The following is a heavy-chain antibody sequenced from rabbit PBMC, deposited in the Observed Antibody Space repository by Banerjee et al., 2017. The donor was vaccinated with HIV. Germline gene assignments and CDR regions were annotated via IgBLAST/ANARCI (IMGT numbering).Heavy chain of an antibody. CDR3: ARGYDDYDARLDL. Sequence: QEQLEESGGDLVKPGGTLTLTCTASGFDFSSSYYMCWVRQAPGKGLEWIACIYGGGNVATYASWAIGRFTVSSHNAQNTLWLQLNSLTAADTATYFCARGYDDYDARLDLWGPGTLVTVS. CDR2: IYGGGNVA. J-gene: IGHJ6*01. CDR1: GFDFSSSYY. D-gene: IGHD2-1*01. V-gene: IGHV1S45*01.